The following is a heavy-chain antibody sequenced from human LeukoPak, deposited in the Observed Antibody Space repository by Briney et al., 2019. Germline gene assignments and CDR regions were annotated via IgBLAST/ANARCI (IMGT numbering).Heavy chain of an antibody. CDR3: ARRVSGGYYRIYYYYYMDV. Sequence: PSETLSLTRTVSGGSISSSSYYWGWLRQPPGTGLEWIGSIYYSGSTYYNPSLKSRVTISVDTSKNQFSLKLSSVTAADTAVYYCARRVSGGYYRIYYYYYMDVWGKGTTVTISS. CDR1: GGSISSSSYY. D-gene: IGHD3-10*01. J-gene: IGHJ6*03. CDR2: IYYSGST. V-gene: IGHV4-39*01.